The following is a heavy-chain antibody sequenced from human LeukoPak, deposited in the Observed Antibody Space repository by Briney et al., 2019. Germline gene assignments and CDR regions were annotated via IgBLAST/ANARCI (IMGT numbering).Heavy chain of an antibody. Sequence: SETLSLTCAVYGGSFSGYYWSWIRQPPGKGLEWIGEINHSGSTNYNPSLKSRVTISVDTSKNQFSLKLSSVTAADTAVYYCARARYYYGSGTYYVHAFDIWRQGTMVTVSS. D-gene: IGHD3-10*01. V-gene: IGHV4-34*01. CDR2: INHSGST. CDR3: ARARYYYGSGTYYVHAFDI. CDR1: GGSFSGYY. J-gene: IGHJ3*02.